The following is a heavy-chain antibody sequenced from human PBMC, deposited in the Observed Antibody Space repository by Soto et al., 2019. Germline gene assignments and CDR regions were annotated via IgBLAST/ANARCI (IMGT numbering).Heavy chain of an antibody. CDR3: ARYGAAAGTGLASYYYYGMDV. D-gene: IGHD6-13*01. V-gene: IGHV1-2*04. CDR2: INPNSGGT. J-gene: IGHJ6*02. Sequence: GASVNVSCKASGYTFTGYYMHWVRQAPGQGLEGMGWINPNSGGTNYAQKLQGWVTMTRDTSISTAYMELSRLRSDDTAVYYCARYGAAAGTGLASYYYYGMDVWGQGTTVTVSS. CDR1: GYTFTGYY.